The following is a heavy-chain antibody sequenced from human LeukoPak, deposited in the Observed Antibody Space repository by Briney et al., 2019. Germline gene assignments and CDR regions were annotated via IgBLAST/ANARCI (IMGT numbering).Heavy chain of an antibody. CDR3: ARLGYCSGGSCYSYYYYMDV. J-gene: IGHJ6*03. V-gene: IGHV4-34*01. CDR2: INHSGST. Sequence: PSETLSLTCAVYGGSFSGYYWSWIRQPPGKGLEWIGEINHSGSTNYNPSLKSRATISVDTSKNQFSLKLSSVTAADTAVYYCARLGYCSGGSCYSYYYYMDVWGKGTTVTVSS. D-gene: IGHD2-15*01. CDR1: GGSFSGYY.